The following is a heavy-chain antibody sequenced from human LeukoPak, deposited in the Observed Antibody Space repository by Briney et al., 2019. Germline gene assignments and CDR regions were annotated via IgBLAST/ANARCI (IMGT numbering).Heavy chain of an antibody. D-gene: IGHD6-19*01. CDR3: AGYSSGWYPPDDY. J-gene: IGHJ4*02. V-gene: IGHV3-7*01. CDR1: GFTFSSYW. CDR2: IKQDGSEK. Sequence: GGSLRLSCAASGFTFSSYWMSWVRQAPGKGLEWVANIKQDGSEKNYVDSVKGRFTISRDNSKNTLYLQMNSLRAEDTAVYYCAGYSSGWYPPDDYWGQGTLVTVSS.